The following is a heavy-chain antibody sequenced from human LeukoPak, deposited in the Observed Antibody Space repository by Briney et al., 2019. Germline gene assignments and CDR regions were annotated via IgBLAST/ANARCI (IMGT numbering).Heavy chain of an antibody. CDR2: IKEDGSEK. J-gene: IGHJ4*02. D-gene: IGHD6-13*01. Sequence: GGSLRLSCAASGFTFSNYWMSWVRQAPGKGLEWVANIKEDGSEKYYVDSVKGRFTISRDNARNSLYLQMNSLRAEDTAVCYCARGRQLGYWGQGTLVTVSS. CDR3: ARGRQLGY. CDR1: GFTFSNYW. V-gene: IGHV3-7*01.